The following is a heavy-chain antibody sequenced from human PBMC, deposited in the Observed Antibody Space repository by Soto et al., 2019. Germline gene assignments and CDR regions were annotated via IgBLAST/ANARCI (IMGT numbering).Heavy chain of an antibody. Sequence: QAHLVQSGPEVKKPGASVKVSCKGSGYIFTSYGIAWVRQAPGQGLEWMGWISAHNGNTEYAQKLEGRVTVTRDTSTSTAYLALRSLRSDDTALYYCARGRYGDYWGQGALVTVSS. D-gene: IGHD4-17*01. CDR2: ISAHNGNT. CDR3: ARGRYGDY. CDR1: GYIFTSYG. V-gene: IGHV1-18*01. J-gene: IGHJ4*02.